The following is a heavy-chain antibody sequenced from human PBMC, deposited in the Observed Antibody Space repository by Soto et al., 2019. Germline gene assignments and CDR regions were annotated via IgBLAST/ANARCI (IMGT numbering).Heavy chain of an antibody. V-gene: IGHV4-34*01. CDR2: INHSGGT. D-gene: IGHD2-15*01. CDR1: GCSFSCHY. CDR3: ARVLFAAGGSIDY. Sequence: SETLSLTCTVYGCSFSCHYWSLIRQPPGKGLEWIGEINHSGGTSYNPSLKIRVTISVDTSKSQFSLKLTSVTAADRAVYYCARVLFAAGGSIDYWGQGNLVTVSS. J-gene: IGHJ4*02.